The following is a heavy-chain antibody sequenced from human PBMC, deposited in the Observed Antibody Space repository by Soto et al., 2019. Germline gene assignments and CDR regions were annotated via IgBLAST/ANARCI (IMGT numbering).Heavy chain of an antibody. CDR3: ARDAAHNCNSEHDAFDI. J-gene: IGHJ3*02. CDR2: ISSSSSYI. V-gene: IGHV3-21*01. D-gene: IGHD1-7*01. CDR1: GFTFSSYS. Sequence: PGGSLRLSCAASGFTFSSYSMNWVRQAPGKGPEWVSSISSSSSYIYYADSVKGRFTISRDNAKNSLYLQMNSLRAEDTAVYYCARDAAHNCNSEHDAFDIWGQRTMVTVSS.